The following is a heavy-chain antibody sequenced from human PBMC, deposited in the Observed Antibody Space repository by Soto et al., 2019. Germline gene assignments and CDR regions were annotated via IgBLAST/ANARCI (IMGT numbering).Heavy chain of an antibody. J-gene: IGHJ4*02. Sequence: SETLSLTCTVSGGSISSSSYYWGWIRQPPGKGLEWIGSIYYSGSTYYNPSLKSRVTISVDTSKNQFSLKLSSVTAADTAVYYCERHRPFGGVIVSSFDYWGQGTLVTVSS. CDR2: IYYSGST. CDR3: ERHRPFGGVIVSSFDY. D-gene: IGHD3-16*02. V-gene: IGHV4-39*01. CDR1: GGSISSSSYY.